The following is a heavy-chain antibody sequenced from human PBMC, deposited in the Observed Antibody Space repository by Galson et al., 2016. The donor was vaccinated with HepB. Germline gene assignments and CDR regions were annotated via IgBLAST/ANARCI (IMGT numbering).Heavy chain of an antibody. CDR3: ARVRSGYSGYANPYYYGMDV. J-gene: IGHJ6*02. D-gene: IGHD5-12*01. CDR2: TYYRSKWYN. CDR1: GDSVSSNSAT. Sequence: AISGDSVSSNSATWNWIRQSPSRGLEWLGRTYYRSKWYNDYALSVKSRITINPDTSKNQFSLQLNSVTPEDTAVYYCARVRSGYSGYANPYYYGMDVWGQRTTVTVAS. V-gene: IGHV6-1*01.